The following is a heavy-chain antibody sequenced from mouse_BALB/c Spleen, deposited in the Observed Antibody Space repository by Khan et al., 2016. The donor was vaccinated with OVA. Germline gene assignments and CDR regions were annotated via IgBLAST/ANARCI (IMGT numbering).Heavy chain of an antibody. V-gene: IGHV3-2*02. D-gene: IGHD2-12*01. CDR1: GYSITSNYA. CDR2: ISYSGST. Sequence: EVQLEESGPGLVKPAQSLSLTCTVTGYSITSNYAWNGIRPFPGNKLGLMGYISYSGSTSYTPSLNSRISITRDTSKNQFFLQLNSVTTEDTATXYCARTSDDGDAMDYWGQGTLVTVSA. CDR3: ARTSDDGDAMDY. J-gene: IGHJ4*01.